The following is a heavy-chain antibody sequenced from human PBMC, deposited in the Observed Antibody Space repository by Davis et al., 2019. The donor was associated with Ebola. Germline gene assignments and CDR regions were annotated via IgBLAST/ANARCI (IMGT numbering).Heavy chain of an antibody. CDR2: IIPIFGTA. CDR3: AREGGAYYGSGRNWFDP. J-gene: IGHJ5*02. CDR1: GGTFSSYA. D-gene: IGHD3-10*01. V-gene: IGHV1-69*13. Sequence: SVKVSCKASGGTFSSYAISWVRQAPGQGLEWMGGIIPIFGTANYAQKFQGRVTITADESTSTAYMELSSLRSEDTAVYYCAREGGAYYGSGRNWFDPWGQGTLVTVSS.